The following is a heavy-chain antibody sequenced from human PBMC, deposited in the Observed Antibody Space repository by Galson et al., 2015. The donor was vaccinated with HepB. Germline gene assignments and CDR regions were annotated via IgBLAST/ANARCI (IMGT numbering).Heavy chain of an antibody. D-gene: IGHD1-26*01. CDR1: GFTFSRYA. Sequence: SLRLSCAASGFTFSRYAMSWVRQAPGKGLEWVSAISGSGGSTYYADSVKGRFTISRDNSKNTLYLQMNSLRAEDTAVYYCAKGRVGATTSDYFYYWGQGTLVTVSS. CDR3: AKGRVGATTSDYFYY. V-gene: IGHV3-23*01. CDR2: ISGSGGST. J-gene: IGHJ4*02.